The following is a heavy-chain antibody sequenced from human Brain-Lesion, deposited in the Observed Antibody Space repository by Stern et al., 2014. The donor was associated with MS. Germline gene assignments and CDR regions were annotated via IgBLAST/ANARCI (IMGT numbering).Heavy chain of an antibody. CDR1: GFTFDDYA. CDR3: ARDITGSSAYFAY. CDR2: ISWNSGTI. Sequence: EVQLEESGGDLVQPGRSLRLSCAAFGFTFDDYAMHWVRQAPGKGLEWVAGISWNSGTIGYADSVKGRFTTSRDNAYSSLYLQMNSLRPEDTALYYCARDITGSSAYFAYWGQGILVTVSS. V-gene: IGHV3-9*01. D-gene: IGHD1-14*01. J-gene: IGHJ4*02.